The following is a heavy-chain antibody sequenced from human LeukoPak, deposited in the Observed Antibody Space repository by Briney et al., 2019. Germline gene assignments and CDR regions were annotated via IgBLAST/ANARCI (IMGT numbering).Heavy chain of an antibody. CDR1: GYTFSSYG. J-gene: IGHJ3*02. CDR2: ISGYNDNT. CDR3: ARGGSGSVSAFDI. V-gene: IGHV1-18*01. D-gene: IGHD3-10*01. Sequence: ASVKVSCKASGYTFSSYGITWVRQAPGQGLEWMGWISGYNDNTNYAQKLQGRVTMTTDTSTSTAHMELRSLRSDDTAVYYCARGGSGSVSAFDIWGQGTIVTVSS.